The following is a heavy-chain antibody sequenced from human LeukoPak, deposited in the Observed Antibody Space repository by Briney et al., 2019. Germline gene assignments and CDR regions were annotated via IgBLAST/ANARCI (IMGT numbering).Heavy chain of an antibody. CDR3: ASQYTSSRIFDD. J-gene: IGHJ4*02. Sequence: GGSLRLSCAASGFTFSSYWMSWVRQAPGKGLEWVANIKQDGSEKNYVDSVKGRFTISRDNAKNSLYLQMNGLRAEDTAVYFCASQYTSSRIFDDWGQGTLVTVSS. V-gene: IGHV3-7*01. CDR1: GFTFSSYW. D-gene: IGHD6-13*01. CDR2: IKQDGSEK.